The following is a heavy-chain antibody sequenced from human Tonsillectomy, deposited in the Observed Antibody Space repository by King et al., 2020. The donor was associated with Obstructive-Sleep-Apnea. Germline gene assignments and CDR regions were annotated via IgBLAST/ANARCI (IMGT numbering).Heavy chain of an antibody. J-gene: IGHJ1*01. CDR2: IYPGDSDT. CDR3: ARLAYCGADCLGYFHQ. Sequence: VQSGAEVKKPGASLKISCKGSGYSFTSYWIGWVRQMPGKGLEWMGIIYPGDSDTRYSPSFEGQVTISADKSISTAYLQWRSLKASDTAMYYCARLAYCGADCLGYFHQWGQGTLVTVSS. D-gene: IGHD2-21*02. CDR1: GYSFTSYW. V-gene: IGHV5-51*01.